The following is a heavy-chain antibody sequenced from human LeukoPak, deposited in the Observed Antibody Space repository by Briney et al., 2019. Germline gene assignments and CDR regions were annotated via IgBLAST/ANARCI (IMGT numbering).Heavy chain of an antibody. J-gene: IGHJ5*02. CDR2: ISAYNGNT. CDR1: GYTFTSYG. CDR3: ARYWDDFWSGYNLVYEFDP. D-gene: IGHD3-3*01. Sequence: GASVKVSCKASGYTFTSYGISWVRQAPGQGLEWMGWISAYNGNTNYAQKLQGRVTMTTDTSTSTAYMELRSLRSDDTAVYYCARYWDDFWSGYNLVYEFDPWGQGTLVTVSS. V-gene: IGHV1-18*01.